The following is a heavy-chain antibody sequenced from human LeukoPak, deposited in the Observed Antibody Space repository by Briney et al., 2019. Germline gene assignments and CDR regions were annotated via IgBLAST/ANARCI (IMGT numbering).Heavy chain of an antibody. J-gene: IGHJ6*02. Sequence: PSETLSLTCTVSGGSISSYYWSWIRQPAGKGLEWIGRIYTSGSTNYNPSLKSRVTMSVDTSKNQFSLKLSSVTAADTAVYYCARDSYIAVAGTNCYYGMDVWGQGTTVTVSS. D-gene: IGHD6-19*01. V-gene: IGHV4-4*07. CDR3: ARDSYIAVAGTNCYYGMDV. CDR1: GGSISSYY. CDR2: IYTSGST.